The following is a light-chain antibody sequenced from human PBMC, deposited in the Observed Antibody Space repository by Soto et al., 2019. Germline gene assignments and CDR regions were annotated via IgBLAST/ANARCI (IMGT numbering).Light chain of an antibody. Sequence: EIVLTQSPGTLSLSPGERATLSCRASQSVSSSYLAWYQQKPGQAPRLLIYGASSRATAIPDRFSGSGSGTDFTLTISGLEPDDFAVYYCQQYGSSSLTFGGGTKVEIK. CDR2: GAS. J-gene: IGKJ4*01. CDR3: QQYGSSSLT. V-gene: IGKV3-20*01. CDR1: QSVSSSY.